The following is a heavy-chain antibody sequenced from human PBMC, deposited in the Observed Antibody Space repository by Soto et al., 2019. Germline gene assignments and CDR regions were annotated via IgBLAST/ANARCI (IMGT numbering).Heavy chain of an antibody. CDR2: INWNGGST. V-gene: IGHV3-20*04. CDR1: GFTFDDYG. Sequence: GGSLRLSCAASGFTFDDYGMSWVRQAPGKGLEWVSGINWNGGSTGYADSVKGRFTISRDNAKNSLYLQMNSLRAEDTALYYCARRNYYDSSGYHFDYWGQGTLVTVSS. CDR3: ARRNYYDSSGYHFDY. J-gene: IGHJ4*02. D-gene: IGHD3-22*01.